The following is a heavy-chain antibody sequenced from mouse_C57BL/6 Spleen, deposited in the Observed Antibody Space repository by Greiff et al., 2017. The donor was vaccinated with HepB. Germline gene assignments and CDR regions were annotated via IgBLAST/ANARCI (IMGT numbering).Heavy chain of an antibody. Sequence: QVQLKQSGPELVKPGASVKISCKASGYAFSSSWMNWVKQRPGKGLEWIGRIYPGDGDTNYNGKFKGKATLTADKSSSTAYMQLSSLTSEDSAVYFCARGHYDYEGDYWGQGTTLTVSS. D-gene: IGHD2-4*01. CDR2: IYPGDGDT. CDR1: GYAFSSSW. V-gene: IGHV1-82*01. CDR3: ARGHYDYEGDY. J-gene: IGHJ2*01.